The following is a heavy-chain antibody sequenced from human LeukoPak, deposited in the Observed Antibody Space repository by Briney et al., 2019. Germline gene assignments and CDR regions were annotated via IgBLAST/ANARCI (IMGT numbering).Heavy chain of an antibody. V-gene: IGHV3-30*02. J-gene: IGHJ6*02. D-gene: IGHD2-15*01. CDR1: GFTFSSYG. CDR3: AKDVYDCSGGSCPQYYYVMDV. CDR2: IRFDGSEK. Sequence: GGSLRLSCTARGFTFSSYGMHWVRQAPGKGLEWVSFIRFDGSEKYYADSVRGRFTISRDNSKNTLSLQMNSLRAEDTALYYCAKDVYDCSGGSCPQYYYVMDVWGQGTTVTVSS.